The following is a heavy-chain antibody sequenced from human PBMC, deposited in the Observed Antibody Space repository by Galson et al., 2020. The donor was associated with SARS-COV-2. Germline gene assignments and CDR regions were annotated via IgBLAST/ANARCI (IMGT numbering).Heavy chain of an antibody. CDR3: VKDRDPSGSFHDSSGFDH. CDR2: MSGSGGSV. D-gene: IGHD3-22*01. Sequence: GGSLRLSCVASGFNFSNYAMSWVRQAPGKGLEWVSVMSGSGGSVFYADSVRGRLTIFRDNSKNTLYLQMNKVRDEDTAVYYCVKDRDPSGSFHDSSGFDHWGQGTLVIVSS. CDR1: GFNFSNYA. J-gene: IGHJ4*02. V-gene: IGHV3-23*01.